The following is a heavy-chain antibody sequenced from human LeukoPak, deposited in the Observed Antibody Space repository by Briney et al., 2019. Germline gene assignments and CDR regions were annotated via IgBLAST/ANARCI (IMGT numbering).Heavy chain of an antibody. V-gene: IGHV1-69*01. J-gene: IGHJ6*03. CDR3: ARGSITILGVVIMGYYYYYMDV. Sequence: SVKVSCKASGGTFSSYAISWVRQAPGQGLEWMGGIIPIFGTANYAQKFQGRVTITVDESTSTAYMELSSLRSEDTAVYYCARGSITILGVVIMGYYYYYMDVWGKGTTVTVSS. D-gene: IGHD3-3*01. CDR1: GGTFSSYA. CDR2: IIPIFGTA.